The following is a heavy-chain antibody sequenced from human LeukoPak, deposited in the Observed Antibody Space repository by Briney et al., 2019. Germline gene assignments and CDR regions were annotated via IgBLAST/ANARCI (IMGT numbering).Heavy chain of an antibody. Sequence: PSETLSLTCAVYGGSFSGYYWSWIRQPPGKGLEWTGEINHSGSTNYNPSLKSRVTISVDTSKNQFSLKLSSVTAADTAVYYCARGRRIAAAGPPYYYYMDVWGKGTTVTVSS. CDR2: INHSGST. V-gene: IGHV4-34*01. CDR1: GGSFSGYY. CDR3: ARGRRIAAAGPPYYYYMDV. J-gene: IGHJ6*03. D-gene: IGHD6-13*01.